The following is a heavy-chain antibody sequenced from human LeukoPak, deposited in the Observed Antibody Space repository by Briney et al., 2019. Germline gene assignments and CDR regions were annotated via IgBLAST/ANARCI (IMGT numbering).Heavy chain of an antibody. Sequence: SETLSLTCAVYGGSFSGYYWSWIRQPPGKGLEWIGEINHSGSTNYNPSLKSRVTISVDTSKNQFSLKLSSVTAADTAVYYCAGGSYDSRLLDYWGQGTLVTISS. J-gene: IGHJ4*02. V-gene: IGHV4-34*01. CDR1: GGSFSGYY. CDR2: INHSGST. D-gene: IGHD3-22*01. CDR3: AGGSYDSRLLDY.